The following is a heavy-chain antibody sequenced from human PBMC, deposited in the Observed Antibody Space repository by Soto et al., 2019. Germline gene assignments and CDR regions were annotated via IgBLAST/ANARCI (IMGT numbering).Heavy chain of an antibody. CDR2: IIPIFGTA. CDR1: GGTFSSYA. D-gene: IGHD4-17*01. J-gene: IGHJ3*02. V-gene: IGHV1-69*13. Sequence: ASVKVSCKASGGTFSSYAISWVRQAPGQGLEWMGGIIPIFGTANYAQKFQGRVTITADESTSTAYMELSSLRSEGTAVYYCARARGDADYGDPRGNAFDIWGQGTMVTVSS. CDR3: ARARGDADYGDPRGNAFDI.